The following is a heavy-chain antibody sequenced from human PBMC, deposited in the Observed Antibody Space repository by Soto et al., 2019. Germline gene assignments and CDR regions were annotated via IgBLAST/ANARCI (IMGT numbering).Heavy chain of an antibody. CDR3: AKSTPPTFMVATVRYYGMDV. CDR2: VNLSGGRA. CDR1: GYTFTSYY. J-gene: IGHJ6*02. V-gene: IGHV1-46*01. Sequence: GASVKVSCKASGYTFTSYYFHCVRQAPGQGLEWMGIVNLSGGRASYAQKFQGRVTITADESTSTAYMELSSLRSEDTAVYYCAKSTPPTFMVATVRYYGMDVGGQGTRVTFPS. D-gene: IGHD5-12*01.